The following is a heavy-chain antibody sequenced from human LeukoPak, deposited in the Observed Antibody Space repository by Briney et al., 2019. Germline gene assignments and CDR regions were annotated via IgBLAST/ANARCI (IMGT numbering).Heavy chain of an antibody. CDR1: GYTFTSYG. V-gene: IGHV1-46*01. CDR2: INPSGGST. CDR3: ARDQFLVGAKLAFDI. D-gene: IGHD1-26*01. J-gene: IGHJ3*02. Sequence: EASVKVSCKASGYTFTSYGISWVRQAPGQGLEWMGIINPSGGSTSYAQKFQGRVTMTRDMSTSTVYMELSSLRSEDTAVYYCARDQFLVGAKLAFDIWGQGTMVTVSS.